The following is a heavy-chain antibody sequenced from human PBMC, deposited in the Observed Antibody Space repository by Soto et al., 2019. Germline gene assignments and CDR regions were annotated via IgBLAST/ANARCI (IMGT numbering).Heavy chain of an antibody. Sequence: EVQLLESGGGLVQPGRSLRLSCAASGFTFSNYAMSWVRQAPGQGLDWVSAISGSGGTTYYADSVKGRFTISRDNSKNTLVLLMNSLRAEDAAVYYCAKFFVETGSNSGWPWSFHYGGQGTLVTVSS. V-gene: IGHV3-23*01. CDR2: ISGSGGTT. CDR3: AKFFVETGSNSGWPWSFHY. CDR1: GFTFSNYA. J-gene: IGHJ4*02. D-gene: IGHD6-25*01.